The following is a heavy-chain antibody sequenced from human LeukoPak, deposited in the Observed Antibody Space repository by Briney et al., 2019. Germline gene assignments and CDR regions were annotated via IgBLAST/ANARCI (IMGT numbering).Heavy chain of an antibody. J-gene: IGHJ4*02. D-gene: IGHD1-26*01. CDR2: ISGSGGST. V-gene: IGHV3-23*01. CDR1: GFIFSSYA. Sequence: GGSLRLSCAASGFIFSSYAMSWVRQAPGKGLEWVSAISGSGGSTYYADSVKGRFTISRDNSKNTLYLQMNSLRAEDTAVYYCAKGRWELLGLFDYWGQGTLVTVSS. CDR3: AKGRWELLGLFDY.